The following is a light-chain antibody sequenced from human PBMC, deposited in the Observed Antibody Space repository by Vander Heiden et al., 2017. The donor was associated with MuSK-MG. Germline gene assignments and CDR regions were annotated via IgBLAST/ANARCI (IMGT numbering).Light chain of an antibody. CDR3: QQYYSTPYT. CDR1: QSVIYSSNNKNY. V-gene: IGKV4-1*01. Sequence: DIVMTQSPDSLAVSLGERATINCKSSQSVIYSSNNKNYLAWFQQKPGQPPKLLIYWASTRQSGVPDRFSGSASGTDFTLTISSLRAEDVAVYYCQQYYSTPYTFGQGTKLEIK. CDR2: WAS. J-gene: IGKJ2*01.